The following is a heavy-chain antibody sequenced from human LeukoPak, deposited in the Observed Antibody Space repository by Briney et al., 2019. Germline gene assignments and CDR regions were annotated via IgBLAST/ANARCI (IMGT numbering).Heavy chain of an antibody. J-gene: IGHJ4*02. CDR3: TRGVALATAYYFDF. D-gene: IGHD6-25*01. V-gene: IGHV1-18*04. CDR2: ISNHNGNT. CDR1: GFTFSAYG. Sequence: ASVKVSCKPSGFTFSAYGIAWVRQAPGHGPEWMGWISNHNGNTKYAQKFQDRITVTTETSTGTASMELRSLKPDDTGIYYCTRGVALATAYYFDFWGRGTQVTVAS.